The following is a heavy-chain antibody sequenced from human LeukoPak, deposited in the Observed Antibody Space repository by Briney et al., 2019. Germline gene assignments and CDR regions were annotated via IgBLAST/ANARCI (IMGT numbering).Heavy chain of an antibody. CDR1: GFTFTSSA. J-gene: IGHJ3*01. D-gene: IGHD3-22*01. CDR2: IVVGSGNA. Sequence: SVKVSCKASGFTFTSSAVQWVRQARGQRLEWIGWIVVGSGNANYAQKFQERVTITRDMSTSLVYMELSSLRSEDTAVYYCAAEAAYYYDSRDAFDVWGQGTMVTVSS. V-gene: IGHV1-58*01. CDR3: AAEAAYYYDSRDAFDV.